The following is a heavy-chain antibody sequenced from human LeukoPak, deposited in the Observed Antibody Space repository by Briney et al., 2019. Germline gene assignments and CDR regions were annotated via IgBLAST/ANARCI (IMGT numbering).Heavy chain of an antibody. V-gene: IGHV4-34*01. CDR2: INHSGST. CDR3: ARGPTTYYYDSSGYYYVDY. CDR1: GGSFSGYY. Sequence: PSETLSLTCAVYGGSFSGYYWSWIRQPPGKGLEWIGEINHSGSTNYNPSLKSRVTISVDTSKNQFSLKLSSVTAADTAVYYCARGPTTYYYDSSGYYYVDYWGQGTLVTVSS. D-gene: IGHD3-22*01. J-gene: IGHJ4*02.